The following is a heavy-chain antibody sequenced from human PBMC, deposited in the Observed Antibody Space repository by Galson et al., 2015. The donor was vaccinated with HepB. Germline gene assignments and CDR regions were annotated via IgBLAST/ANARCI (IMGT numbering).Heavy chain of an antibody. V-gene: IGHV3-23*01. CDR2: MSGSGGYT. D-gene: IGHD2/OR15-2a*01. CDR3: AKDERGRIVHPGRVDY. J-gene: IGHJ4*02. Sequence: SLRLSCADSGFTLNTYDMTWVRQAPGKGLEGVSVMSGSGGYTYYADSVKGRFTISRDNSRNTLYLHMNNLIAEDTAVYYCAKDERGRIVHPGRVDYWGQGTLVTVSS. CDR1: GFTLNTYD.